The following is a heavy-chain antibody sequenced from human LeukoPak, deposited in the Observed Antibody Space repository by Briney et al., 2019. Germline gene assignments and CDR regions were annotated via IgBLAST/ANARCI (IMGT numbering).Heavy chain of an antibody. Sequence: SETLSLTCAVYGGSFSGYYWSWICQPPGKGLEWIGEINHSGSTNYNPSLKSRVTISVDTSKNQFSLKLSSVTAADTAVYYCARALWGGDCYRGNYWGQGTLVTVSS. D-gene: IGHD2-21*02. CDR2: INHSGST. CDR3: ARALWGGDCYRGNY. V-gene: IGHV4-34*01. J-gene: IGHJ4*02. CDR1: GGSFSGYY.